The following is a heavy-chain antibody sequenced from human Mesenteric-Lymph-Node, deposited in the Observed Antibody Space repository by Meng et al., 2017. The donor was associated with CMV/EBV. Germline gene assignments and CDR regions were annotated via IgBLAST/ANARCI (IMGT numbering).Heavy chain of an antibody. Sequence: GESLKISCAAPGFTFSSYGMHWVRPAPGKGPGWVAFIRYDGSNKYYADSVKGRFTISRDNSKNTLYLQMNSLRAEDTAVYYCAKEHRITIFGVVITSPAYYYYGMDVWGQGTTVTVSS. CDR2: IRYDGSNK. J-gene: IGHJ6*02. CDR1: GFTFSSYG. D-gene: IGHD3-3*01. V-gene: IGHV3-30*02. CDR3: AKEHRITIFGVVITSPAYYYYGMDV.